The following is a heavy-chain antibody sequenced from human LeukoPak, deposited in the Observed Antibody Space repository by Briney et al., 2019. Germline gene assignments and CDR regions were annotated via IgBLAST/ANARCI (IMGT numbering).Heavy chain of an antibody. CDR3: TTDNGSGSYYNGGDY. CDR2: IKSKTDGGTT. V-gene: IGHV3-15*01. J-gene: IGHJ4*02. D-gene: IGHD3-10*01. Sequence: GGSLRLSCAASGFTLSNAWMSWVRQAPGKGLEWVGRIKSKTDGGTTDYAAPVKGRFTISRDDSKNTLYLQMNSLKTEDTAVYYCTTDNGSGSYYNGGDYWGQGTLVTVSS. CDR1: GFTLSNAW.